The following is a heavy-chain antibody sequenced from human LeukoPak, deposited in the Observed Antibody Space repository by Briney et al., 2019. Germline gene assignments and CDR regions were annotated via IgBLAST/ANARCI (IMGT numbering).Heavy chain of an antibody. CDR2: IYTSGST. CDR1: GGSISSGSYY. D-gene: IGHD5-24*01. CDR3: ARGWRWLQLSGDYYYMDV. V-gene: IGHV4-61*02. Sequence: PSQTLSLTCTDSGGSISSGSYYWSWIRQPAGKGLEWIGRIYTSGSTNYNPPLKSRVTISVDTSKNQFSLKLSSVTAADTAVYYCARGWRWLQLSGDYYYMDVWGKGTTVTVSS. J-gene: IGHJ6*03.